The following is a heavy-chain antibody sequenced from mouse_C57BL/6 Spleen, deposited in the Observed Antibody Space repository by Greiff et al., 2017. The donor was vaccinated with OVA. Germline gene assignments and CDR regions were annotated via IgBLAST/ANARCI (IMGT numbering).Heavy chain of an antibody. CDR2: IWSGGST. CDR1: GFSLTSYG. V-gene: IGHV2-4*01. Sequence: VQLQQSGPGLVQPSQSLSITCTVSGFSLTSYGVHWVRQPPGKGLEWLGVIWSGGSTDYNAAFISRLSISKDNSKSQVFFKMNSLQADDTAIYYCALGTVVAPYAMGYWGQGTSVTVSS. D-gene: IGHD1-1*01. J-gene: IGHJ4*01. CDR3: ALGTVVAPYAMGY.